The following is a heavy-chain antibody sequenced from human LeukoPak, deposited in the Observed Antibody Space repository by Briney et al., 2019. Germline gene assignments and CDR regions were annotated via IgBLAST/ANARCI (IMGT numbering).Heavy chain of an antibody. D-gene: IGHD3-22*01. CDR2: INPNSGGT. CDR3: ARSLMGYYDSSGFDY. V-gene: IGHV1-2*02. J-gene: IGHJ4*02. Sequence: GASVKVSCKASGYTFTGYYMHWVRQAPGQGLEWMGWINPNSGGTNYAQKFQGRVTMTRDTSISTAYMELSRLRSDDTAVYYCARSLMGYYDSSGFDYWGQGTLVTVSS. CDR1: GYTFTGYY.